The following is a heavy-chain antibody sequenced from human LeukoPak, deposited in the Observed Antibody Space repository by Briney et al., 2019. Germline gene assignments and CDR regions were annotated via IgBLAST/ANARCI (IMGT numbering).Heavy chain of an antibody. Sequence: GGSLRLSCAASGFTFSSYGMHWVRLAPGKGLEWVAVISYDGTNKYYVDSVKGRFTISRDNSKNTLYLQMNSLRAEDTAVYYCAKRGDCSSISCSTYGIDYWGQGTLVTVSS. V-gene: IGHV3-30*18. D-gene: IGHD2-2*02. J-gene: IGHJ4*02. CDR1: GFTFSSYG. CDR2: ISYDGTNK. CDR3: AKRGDCSSISCSTYGIDY.